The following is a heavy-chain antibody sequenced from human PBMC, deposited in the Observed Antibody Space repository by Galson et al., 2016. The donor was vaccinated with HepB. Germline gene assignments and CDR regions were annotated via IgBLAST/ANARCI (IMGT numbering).Heavy chain of an antibody. CDR1: GYSFTSYW. D-gene: IGHD6-13*01. J-gene: IGHJ4*02. CDR2: IYPGGSDT. Sequence: QSGAEVKKPGESLKISCKGSGYSFTSYWIGWVRQMPGKGLEWMGIIYPGGSDTRYSPSFQGQVTISADKSISTAYLQWSSLKASDTAMYYCARQYSSTGYIKEYCFDYWGQGTLVTVSS. V-gene: IGHV5-51*01. CDR3: ARQYSSTGYIKEYCFDY.